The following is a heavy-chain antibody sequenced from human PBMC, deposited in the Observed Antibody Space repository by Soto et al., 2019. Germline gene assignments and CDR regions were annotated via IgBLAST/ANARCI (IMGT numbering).Heavy chain of an antibody. D-gene: IGHD3-10*01. J-gene: IGHJ6*02. CDR3: ARDGSGSYWPHYGMDV. Sequence: PGESLKISCKGSGYSFTSYWIGWVRQMPGKGLEWMGIIYPGDSDTRYSPSFQGQVTISADTSKNQFSLKLSSVTAADTAVYYCARDGSGSYWPHYGMDVWGQGTTVTVSS. V-gene: IGHV5-51*01. CDR1: GYSFTSYW. CDR2: IYPGDSDT.